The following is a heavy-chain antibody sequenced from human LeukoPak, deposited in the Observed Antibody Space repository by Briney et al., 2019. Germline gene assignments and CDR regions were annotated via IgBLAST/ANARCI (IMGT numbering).Heavy chain of an antibody. CDR2: ISYDGNNE. D-gene: IGHD2-15*01. Sequence: GGSLRLSCAASGFSFSNYVMYWVRQAPRKGLEWVAVISYDGNNEYYADSVKGRFTISRDNSKNTLYLQMSSLRGEDTAVYYCAKGLQVAEPPDYWGQGILVTVSS. J-gene: IGHJ4*02. CDR3: AKGLQVAEPPDY. V-gene: IGHV3-30*18. CDR1: GFSFSNYV.